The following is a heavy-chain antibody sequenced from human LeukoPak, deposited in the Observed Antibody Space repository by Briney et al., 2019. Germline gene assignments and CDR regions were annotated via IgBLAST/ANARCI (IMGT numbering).Heavy chain of an antibody. CDR3: ARGTSDWYGIDY. D-gene: IGHD6-19*01. V-gene: IGHV3-74*03. CDR1: GFTFSDYW. CDR2: INIDGRST. J-gene: IGHJ4*02. Sequence: GGSLRLSCEAYGFTFSDYWMTWVRQVPGKGLVCVSRINIDGRSTTYADSVKGRFTISRDNAKNALYLQMNSLRAEDTTVYYCARGTSDWYGIDYWGQGALVNVSS.